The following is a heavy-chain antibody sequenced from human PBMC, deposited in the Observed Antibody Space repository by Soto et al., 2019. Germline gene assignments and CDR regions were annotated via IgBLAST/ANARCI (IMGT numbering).Heavy chain of an antibody. V-gene: IGHV3-23*01. CDR1: GFTFNNYA. Sequence: EVQLLDSGGGLVQPGGSLRLSCAASGFTFNNYAMTWVRQAPGKRLEWVSAISGGGDTTSYADSVKGRFTVSRDGSKNTLYLQMSSLRAEDTALYYCAKGRGGSGSLTPRVDFLGQGTLGTVS. J-gene: IGHJ4*02. CDR2: ISGGGDTT. D-gene: IGHD3-10*01. CDR3: AKGRGGSGSLTPRVDF.